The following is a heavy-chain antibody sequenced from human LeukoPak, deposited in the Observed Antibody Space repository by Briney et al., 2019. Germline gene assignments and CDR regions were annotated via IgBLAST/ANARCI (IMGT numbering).Heavy chain of an antibody. CDR3: AREMVVNPY. Sequence: PGGSLRLSCAASGFTFSSNWMHWVRQAPGKGLAWVSCINSDGSSTSYADSVKGRFTISRDNAKNTLYLQMNSLRAEDTAVYYCAREMVVNPYWGQGTLVTVSS. J-gene: IGHJ4*02. D-gene: IGHD2-15*01. CDR2: INSDGSST. CDR1: GFTFSSNW. V-gene: IGHV3-74*01.